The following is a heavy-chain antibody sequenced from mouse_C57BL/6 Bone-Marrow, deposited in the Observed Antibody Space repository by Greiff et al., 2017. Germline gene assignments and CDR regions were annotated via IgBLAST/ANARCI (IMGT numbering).Heavy chain of an antibody. D-gene: IGHD2-2*01. CDR1: GYTFTSYG. CDR2: IYPRSGNT. V-gene: IGHV1-81*01. Sequence: QVQLQQSGAELARPGASVKLSCKASGYTFTSYGISWVKQRTGQGLEWIGEIYPRSGNTYYNEKFKGKATLSADKSSSPAYMELRSLTSEDSAVYFCARGWLRRGGYYAMDYWGQGTSVTVSS. J-gene: IGHJ4*01. CDR3: ARGWLRRGGYYAMDY.